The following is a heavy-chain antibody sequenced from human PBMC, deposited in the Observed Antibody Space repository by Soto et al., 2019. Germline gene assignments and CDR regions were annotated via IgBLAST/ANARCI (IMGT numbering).Heavy chain of an antibody. CDR1: GFNFSSYG. CDR2: IWYDASNK. J-gene: IGHJ3*01. CDR3: ARDHSRNNDAFDF. D-gene: IGHD6-13*01. V-gene: IGHV3-33*01. Sequence: PGGSLILSCAASGFNFSSYGMHWVRQAPGKGLEWVAVIWYDASNKYYADSVKGRFTISRDNSKNTLYLQMSSLRAEDTALYYCARDHSRNNDAFDFWGQGTTVTVSS.